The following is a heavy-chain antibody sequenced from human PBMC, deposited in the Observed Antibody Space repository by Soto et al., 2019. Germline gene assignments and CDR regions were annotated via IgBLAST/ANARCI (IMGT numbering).Heavy chain of an antibody. D-gene: IGHD3-3*01. J-gene: IGHJ6*02. V-gene: IGHV1-69*01. CDR1: GGTFSSYA. Sequence: QVQLVQSGAEVKKPGSSVKVSCKASGGTFSSYAISWVRQAPGQGLEWMGGILPIFGTANYAQKFQGRVTITADESTSTAYMELSSLRSEATTVYYCARADFWRSYYYYGMDVWGQGTTVTVSS. CDR2: ILPIFGTA. CDR3: ARADFWRSYYYYGMDV.